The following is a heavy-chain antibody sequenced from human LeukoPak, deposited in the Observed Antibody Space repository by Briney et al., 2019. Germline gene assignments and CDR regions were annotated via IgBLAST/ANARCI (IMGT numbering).Heavy chain of an antibody. CDR2: LTASGETT. J-gene: IGHJ4*02. D-gene: IGHD3/OR15-3a*01. CDR3: AANGESADWHWNY. V-gene: IGHV3-23*01. CDR1: GFTFSSYA. Sequence: GGSLRLSCAASGFTFSSYALSWVRQAPGKGLEWVSALTASGETTYYADSAKGRFTISRDNSKNTLLLQMNSLRAEDTAVYYRAANGESADWHWNYWGQGTLVTVSS.